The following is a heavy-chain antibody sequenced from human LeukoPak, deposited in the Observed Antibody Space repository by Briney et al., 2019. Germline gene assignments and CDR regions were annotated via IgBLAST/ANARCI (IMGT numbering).Heavy chain of an antibody. J-gene: IGHJ4*02. CDR1: GSSISSYY. V-gene: IGHV4-59*08. Sequence: SETLSLTCTVSGSSISSYYWSWIRQPPGKGLEWIGNINYSGSTNYNPSLKSRVTISVDTSKNQFSLKLSSVTAADTAVYYCARGSLDIVVVPAAINFDYWGQGTLVTVSS. CDR3: ARGSLDIVVVPAAINFDY. CDR2: INYSGST. D-gene: IGHD2-2*02.